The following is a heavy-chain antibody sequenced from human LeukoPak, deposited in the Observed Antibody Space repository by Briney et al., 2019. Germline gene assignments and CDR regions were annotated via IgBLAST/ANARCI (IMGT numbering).Heavy chain of an antibody. D-gene: IGHD6-19*01. CDR1: GGSLSNYQ. CDR2: IHTSGST. Sequence: PSETLSFTCTVSGGSLSNYQWTWIRQPAGKGLEWIGQIHTSGSTNYNPPLKSRVTMSVDTSENQVSLTIRSVTAADTAVYYCARRDFSSGWSFDYWGQGTLVTVSS. V-gene: IGHV4-4*07. J-gene: IGHJ4*02. CDR3: ARRDFSSGWSFDY.